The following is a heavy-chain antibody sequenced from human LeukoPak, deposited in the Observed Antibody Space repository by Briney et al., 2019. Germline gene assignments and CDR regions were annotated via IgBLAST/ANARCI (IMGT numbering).Heavy chain of an antibody. CDR2: ISGSGGST. D-gene: IGHD3-10*01. Sequence: PGGSLRLSCAASGFTFSSYAMSWVRQAPGKGPEWVSAISGSGGSTYYADSVKGRFTISRDNSKNTLYLQMNSLRAEDTAVYYCAKDYPVSSGSPCDAFDIWGQGTMVTVSS. CDR3: AKDYPVSSGSPCDAFDI. V-gene: IGHV3-23*01. CDR1: GFTFSSYA. J-gene: IGHJ3*02.